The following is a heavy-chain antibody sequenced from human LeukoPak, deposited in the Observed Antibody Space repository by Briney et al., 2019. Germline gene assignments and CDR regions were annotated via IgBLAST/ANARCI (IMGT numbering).Heavy chain of an antibody. V-gene: IGHV3-48*03. CDR2: IDSSGSTI. CDR1: GFTFSSYE. J-gene: IGHJ4*02. D-gene: IGHD6-13*01. Sequence: GESLRLSCAPSGFTFSSYEMNWVRQAPGKGLEWVSYIDSSGSTIYYADSVKGRFTISRDNAKNSLYLQMNTLRAEDTAVYYCAREPTRQAASAGRPRTYLDYWGQGTLVTVSS. CDR3: AREPTRQAASAGRPRTYLDY.